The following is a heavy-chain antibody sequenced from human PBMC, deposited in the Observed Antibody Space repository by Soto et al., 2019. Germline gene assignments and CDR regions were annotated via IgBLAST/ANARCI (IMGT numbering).Heavy chain of an antibody. CDR3: AKCSSFSHYYGLDV. Sequence: EVQLSESGGGLVQPGGSLRLSCAASGFTFSNYAVTWVRQAPGEGLEWVSSISGSGGSTHYADSVKGRFTISRDNAKNTLSLHINSLRAEDTAVYYCAKCSSFSHYYGLDVWGQGTTVTVSS. CDR1: GFTFSNYA. CDR2: ISGSGGST. J-gene: IGHJ6*02. V-gene: IGHV3-23*01. D-gene: IGHD6-6*01.